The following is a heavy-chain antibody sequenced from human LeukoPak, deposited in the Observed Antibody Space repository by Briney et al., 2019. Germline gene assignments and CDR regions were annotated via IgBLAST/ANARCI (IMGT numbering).Heavy chain of an antibody. V-gene: IGHV3-30*04. CDR1: GFTSSSYA. J-gene: IGHJ4*02. CDR2: ISYDGSNK. CDR3: TRDWNDLDY. D-gene: IGHD1-1*01. Sequence: PGGSLRLSCAASGFTSSSYAMHWVRQAPGKGLEWVAVISYDGSNKYYADSVKGRFTISRDNSRNMLYLQMNSLRAEDTAVYYSTRDWNDLDYWGQGTLVTVSS.